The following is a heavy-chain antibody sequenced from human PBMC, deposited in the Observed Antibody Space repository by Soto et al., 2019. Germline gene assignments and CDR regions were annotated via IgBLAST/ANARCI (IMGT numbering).Heavy chain of an antibody. CDR1: GFTFSTYG. CDR2: ISGSGGST. Sequence: GGSLRLSCVASGFTFSTYGIYRVRQAPAKGLEWVSAISGSGGSTYYADSVKGRFTISRDNSKNTLYLQMNSLRAEDTAVYYCAKDVLGVVITDNWFDPWGQGTLVTVSS. D-gene: IGHD3-3*01. V-gene: IGHV3-23*01. J-gene: IGHJ5*02. CDR3: AKDVLGVVITDNWFDP.